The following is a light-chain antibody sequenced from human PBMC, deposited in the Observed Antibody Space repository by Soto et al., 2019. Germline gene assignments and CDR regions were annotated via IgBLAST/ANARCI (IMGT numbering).Light chain of an antibody. V-gene: IGLV2-14*01. J-gene: IGLJ2*01. CDR2: DVS. CDR3: SSYTSSSTSYVV. Sequence: QSALTQPASVSGSPGQSITISCTGTSSDVGGYNYVSWYQQHPGKAPKLMIYDVSNRPSGVSNRFSGSKSGNTASPTISGLQAEDEADYYCSSYTSSSTSYVVFGGGTKVTVL. CDR1: SSDVGGYNY.